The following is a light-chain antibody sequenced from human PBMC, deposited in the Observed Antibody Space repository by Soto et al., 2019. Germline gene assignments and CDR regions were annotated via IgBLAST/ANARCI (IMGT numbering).Light chain of an antibody. V-gene: IGKV3-20*01. CDR1: QTITPTF. J-gene: IGKJ4*01. CDR2: GSS. CDR3: QQLGFSPT. Sequence: EIVLTQSPGTLSLSTGERATISCRASQTITPTFLAWYQQQSEQAPRLLIFGSSSRATDLPDRCSGRASGTYVHITISKQVPEDFAVYYCQQLGFSPTFSGGTKVESK.